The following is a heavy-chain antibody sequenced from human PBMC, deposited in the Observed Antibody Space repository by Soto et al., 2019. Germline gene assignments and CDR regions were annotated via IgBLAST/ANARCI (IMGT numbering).Heavy chain of an antibody. J-gene: IGHJ6*02. CDR1: GYTFTRYG. Sequence: GASVKVSFKASGYTFTRYGISWLRQAPGQGLEWMGWISAYNGNTNYAQKLQGRVTMTTDTSTSTAYMELRSLRSDDTAVYYCARGPHSSGTYYYYYGMDVWGQGTTVTVSS. CDR3: ARGPHSSGTYYYYYGMDV. D-gene: IGHD6-19*01. CDR2: ISAYNGNT. V-gene: IGHV1-18*04.